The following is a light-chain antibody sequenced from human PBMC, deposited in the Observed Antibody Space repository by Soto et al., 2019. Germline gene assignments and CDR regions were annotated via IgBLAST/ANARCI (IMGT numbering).Light chain of an antibody. Sequence: DFQMTQSPSSLSASMGHRVTITCQARRPNGSHLNWYQQKPGKAPKXLIFAASSLQSGVPSRFSGSGSGTNVTLTISSLQPEDVAAYYGQQSYSAPITFGQGTRLGIK. CDR3: QQSYSAPIT. V-gene: IGKV1-39*01. J-gene: IGKJ5*01. CDR2: AAS. CDR1: RPNGSH.